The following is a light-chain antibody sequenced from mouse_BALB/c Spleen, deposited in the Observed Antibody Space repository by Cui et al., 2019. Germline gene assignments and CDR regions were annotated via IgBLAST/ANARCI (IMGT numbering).Light chain of an antibody. CDR1: QSLENSNGNTY. Sequence: DAVMTQTPLSLPVSLGDQASISCRSSQSLENSNGNTYLNWYLQKPGQSPQLLIYRVSNRFSGVLDRFSGSGSGTDFTLKISRVEAEDFGVYFCLQVTHVPWTFGGGTKLEIK. CDR3: LQVTHVPWT. V-gene: IGKV1-122*01. J-gene: IGKJ1*01. CDR2: RVS.